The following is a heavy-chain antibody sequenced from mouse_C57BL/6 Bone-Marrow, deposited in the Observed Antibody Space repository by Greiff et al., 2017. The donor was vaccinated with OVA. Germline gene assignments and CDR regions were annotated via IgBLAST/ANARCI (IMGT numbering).Heavy chain of an antibody. D-gene: IGHD2-3*01. J-gene: IGHJ3*01. CDR1: GFTFNTYA. V-gene: IGHV10-3*01. Sequence: EVQVVESGGGLVQPKGSLKLSCAASGFTFNTYAMHWVRQAPGKGLEWVARIRSKSSNYATYYADSVKDRFTISRDDSQSMLYLQMNNLKTEDTAMYYCVGAFYDGRLAWFAYWGQGTLVTVSA. CDR3: VGAFYDGRLAWFAY. CDR2: IRSKSSNYAT.